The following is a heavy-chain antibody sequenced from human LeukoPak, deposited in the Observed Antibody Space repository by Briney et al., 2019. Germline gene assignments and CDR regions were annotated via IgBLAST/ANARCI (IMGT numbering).Heavy chain of an antibody. CDR1: GGSISSGGYY. Sequence: PSETLSLTCTVSGGSISSGGYYWSWIRQHPGKGLEWIGYIYYSGSTYYNPSLKSRVTISVDTSKNQFSLKLSSVTAADTAVYYCARISEYSSSFPFDYWGQGTLVTVSS. J-gene: IGHJ4*02. CDR3: ARISEYSSSFPFDY. V-gene: IGHV4-31*03. D-gene: IGHD6-6*01. CDR2: IYYSGST.